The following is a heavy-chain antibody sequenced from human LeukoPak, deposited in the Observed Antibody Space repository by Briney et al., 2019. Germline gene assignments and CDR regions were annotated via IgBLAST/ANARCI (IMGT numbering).Heavy chain of an antibody. CDR2: IYSGGST. CDR3: ARDGYSGGWYGLWAFDI. J-gene: IGHJ3*02. V-gene: IGHV3-66*01. CDR1: GFTVSSNY. Sequence: PTGGSLRLSCAASGFTVSSNYMSWVRQAPGKGLEWVSVIYSGGSTYYADSVKGRFTISRDNSKNTLYLQMNSLRAEDTAVYYCARDGYSGGWYGLWAFDIWGQGTMVTVSS. D-gene: IGHD6-19*01.